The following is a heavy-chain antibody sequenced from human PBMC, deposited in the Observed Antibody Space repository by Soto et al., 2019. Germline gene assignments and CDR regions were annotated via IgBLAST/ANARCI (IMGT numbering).Heavy chain of an antibody. CDR1: GYSISSGYY. CDR3: ARGDSSSWYYFDY. V-gene: IGHV4-38-2*01. D-gene: IGHD6-13*01. CDR2: IYHSGST. J-gene: IGHJ4*02. Sequence: SETLSLTCAVSGYSISSGYYWGWIRQPPGKGLEWIGSIYHSGSTYYNPSLKSRVTISVDTSKNQFSLKLSSVTAADTAVYYCARGDSSSWYYFDYWGQVTLVTVSS.